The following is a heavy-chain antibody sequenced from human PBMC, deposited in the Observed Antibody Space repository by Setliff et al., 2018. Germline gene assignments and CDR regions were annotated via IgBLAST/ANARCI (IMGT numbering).Heavy chain of an antibody. CDR3: ARLMGANGGGTSY. J-gene: IGHJ4*02. CDR1: GYSISSGYY. D-gene: IGHD1-26*01. V-gene: IGHV4-38-2*02. Sequence: PSETLSLTCTVSGYSISSGYYWGWIRQPPGKGLEWIGNMYHSGSVYYNPSLKSRVTISVDTSKNQFSLKLSSVTAADTAVYYCARLMGANGGGTSYWGQGTLVT. CDR2: MYHSGSV.